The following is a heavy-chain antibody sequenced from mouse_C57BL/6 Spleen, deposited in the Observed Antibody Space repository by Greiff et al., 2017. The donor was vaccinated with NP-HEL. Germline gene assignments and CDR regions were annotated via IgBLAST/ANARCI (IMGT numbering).Heavy chain of an antibody. J-gene: IGHJ2*01. Sequence: QVQLQQSGTELVKPGASVKLSCKASGYTFTSYWMHWVKQRPGQGLEWIGNINPSNGGTNYNEKFKSKATLTVDKSSSTAYMQLSSLTSEDSAVYYCARKAYYGTFFDYWGQGTTLTVSS. D-gene: IGHD1-1*01. CDR2: INPSNGGT. CDR3: ARKAYYGTFFDY. V-gene: IGHV1-53*01. CDR1: GYTFTSYW.